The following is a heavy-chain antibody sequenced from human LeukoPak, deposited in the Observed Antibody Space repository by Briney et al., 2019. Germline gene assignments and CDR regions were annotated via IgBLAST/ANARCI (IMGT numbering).Heavy chain of an antibody. CDR3: AKDPRLGAYYGSGSYYYFYFDY. CDR2: IRYDGSNK. CDR1: GFMFSTYA. D-gene: IGHD3-10*01. V-gene: IGHV3-30*02. Sequence: QSGGSLRLSCAASGFMFSTYAMHWVRQAPGKGLEWVAFIRYDGSNKYYADSVKGRFTISRDNSKNTLYLQMNSLRAEDTAVYYCAKDPRLGAYYGSGSYYYFYFDYWGQGTLVTVSS. J-gene: IGHJ4*02.